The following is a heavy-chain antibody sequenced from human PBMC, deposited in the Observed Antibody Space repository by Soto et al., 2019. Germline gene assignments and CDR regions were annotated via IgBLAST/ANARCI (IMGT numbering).Heavy chain of an antibody. V-gene: IGHV1-24*01. CDR3: ATSYYDFWSGSSMGPFDY. J-gene: IGHJ4*02. Sequence: ASVKVSCKVSGYTLTELSMHWVRQAPGKGLERMGGFDPEDGETIYAQKFQGRVTMTEDTSTDTAYMELSSLRSEDTAVYYCATSYYDFWSGSSMGPFDYWGQGTLITVSS. CDR2: FDPEDGET. D-gene: IGHD3-3*01. CDR1: GYTLTELS.